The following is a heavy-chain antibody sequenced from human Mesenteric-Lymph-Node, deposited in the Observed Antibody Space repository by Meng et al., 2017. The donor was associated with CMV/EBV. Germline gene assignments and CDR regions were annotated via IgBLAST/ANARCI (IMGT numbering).Heavy chain of an antibody. CDR1: GFTFDDYA. CDR2: ISWNSGSI. CDR3: AKDSTSYYYYGMDV. J-gene: IGHJ6*02. D-gene: IGHD2-2*01. V-gene: IGHV3-9*01. Sequence: SLKISCAASGFTFDDYAMYWVRQAPGKGLEWVSGISWNSGSIGYADSVKGRFTISRDNAKNSLYLQMNSLRAEDTALYYCAKDSTSYYYYGMDVWGQGTTVTVSS.